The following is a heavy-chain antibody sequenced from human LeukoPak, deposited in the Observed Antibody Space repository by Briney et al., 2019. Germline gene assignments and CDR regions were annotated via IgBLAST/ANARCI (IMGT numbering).Heavy chain of an antibody. CDR1: GGSVSSNRYY. V-gene: IGHV4-39*02. D-gene: IGHD4-11*01. J-gene: IGHJ5*02. CDR2: IYYSGST. CDR3: ARERVTSPNWFDP. Sequence: PSETLSLTCTVSGGSVSSNRYYWGWIRQPPGKGLEWIGSIYYSGSTYYNPSLKSRVTISVDTSKNQFSLKLSSVTAADTAVYYCARERVTSPNWFDPWGQGTLVTVSS.